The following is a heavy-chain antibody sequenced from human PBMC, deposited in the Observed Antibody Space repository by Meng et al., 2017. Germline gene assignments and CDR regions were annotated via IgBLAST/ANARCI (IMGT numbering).Heavy chain of an antibody. D-gene: IGHD3-10*01. CDR2: INPNSGGT. Sequence: LGRLGAEVKKQGASGKVLGKASVSTFPGYYMPWVRQAPGQGLEWMGRINPNSGGTNYAQKFQGRVTMTRDTSISTAYMELSRLRSDDTAVYYCASELNTYGSGSYAYWGQGTLVTVSS. V-gene: IGHV1-2*06. CDR3: ASELNTYGSGSYAY. J-gene: IGHJ4*02. CDR1: VSTFPGYY.